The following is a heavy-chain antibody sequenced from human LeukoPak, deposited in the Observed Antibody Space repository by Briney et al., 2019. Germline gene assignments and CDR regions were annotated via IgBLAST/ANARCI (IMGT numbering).Heavy chain of an antibody. D-gene: IGHD6-19*01. CDR1: GYSFISYW. CDR3: ARGGLSGWYYWFDP. V-gene: IGHV5-51*01. CDR2: IYSGDSDT. Sequence: GDPLKISCKGSGYSFISYWIGWVRQMPGKGLEWMGIIYSGDSDTRYSPSFQGQVTISADKSISTAYLQWSSLKASDTAIYYCARGGLSGWYYWFDPWGQGTLVTVSS. J-gene: IGHJ5*02.